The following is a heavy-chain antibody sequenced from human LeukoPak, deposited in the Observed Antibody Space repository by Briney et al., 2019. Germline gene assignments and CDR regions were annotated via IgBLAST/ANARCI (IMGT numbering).Heavy chain of an antibody. Sequence: SETLSLTCTVSGGSISSYYWSWIRQPPGKGLEWIGTIYYSGSTNYNPSLKSRVTISVDTSKNQFSPKLSSVTAADTAVYYCARDGSHYAFDIWGQGTMVTVSS. CDR2: IYYSGST. CDR3: ARDGSHYAFDI. CDR1: GGSISSYY. D-gene: IGHD2-15*01. J-gene: IGHJ3*02. V-gene: IGHV4-59*12.